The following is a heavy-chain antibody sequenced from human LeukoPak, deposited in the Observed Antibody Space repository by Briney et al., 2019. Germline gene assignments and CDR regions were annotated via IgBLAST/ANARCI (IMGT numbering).Heavy chain of an antibody. CDR3: AKPARTDAFDI. CDR1: GFTFNDYY. Sequence: PGGSLRLSCAASGFTFNDYYMSWIRQAPGKGLEWVSSISGSGGKTYYADSVKGRFTISRDNSKNTLYLQMNSLRAEDTAVYYCAKPARTDAFDIWGQGTMITVSS. J-gene: IGHJ3*02. CDR2: ISGSGGKT. D-gene: IGHD1-14*01. V-gene: IGHV3-23*01.